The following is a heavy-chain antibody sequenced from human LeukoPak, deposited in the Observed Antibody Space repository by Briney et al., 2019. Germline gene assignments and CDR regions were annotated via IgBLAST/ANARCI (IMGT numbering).Heavy chain of an antibody. Sequence: GGSLRLSCAASGFTFSSYAMSWVRQAPGKGLEWVSAISGSGGSTYYADSVKGRFTISRDNSKNTLYLQMNSLRAEDTAVYYCAKDPTNYDFWSGYSYEAFDYWGQGTLVIVSS. V-gene: IGHV3-23*01. CDR2: ISGSGGST. J-gene: IGHJ4*02. CDR1: GFTFSSYA. D-gene: IGHD3-3*01. CDR3: AKDPTNYDFWSGYSYEAFDY.